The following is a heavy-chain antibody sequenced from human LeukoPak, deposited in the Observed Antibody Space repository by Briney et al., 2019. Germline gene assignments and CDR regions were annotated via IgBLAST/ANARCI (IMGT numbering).Heavy chain of an antibody. CDR3: ARGTRPYYYMDV. J-gene: IGHJ6*03. D-gene: IGHD1-7*01. V-gene: IGHV1-8*01. Sequence: ASVKVSCKASGYTFTSYEINWVRQATGQGLEWMGWMNPNSGNTGYAQKFQGRVTMTRNTSISTAYMELSSLRSEDTAVYYCARGTRPYYYMDVWGKGTTVTVSS. CDR1: GYTFTSYE. CDR2: MNPNSGNT.